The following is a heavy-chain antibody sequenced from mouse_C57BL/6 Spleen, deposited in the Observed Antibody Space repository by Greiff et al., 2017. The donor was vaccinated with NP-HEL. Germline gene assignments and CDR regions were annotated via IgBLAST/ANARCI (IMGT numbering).Heavy chain of an antibody. V-gene: IGHV3-6*01. CDR3: ARYGYVYFDY. D-gene: IGHD2-2*01. CDR1: GYSITSGYY. J-gene: IGHJ2*01. Sequence: ESGPGLVKPSQSLSLTCSVTGYSITSGYYWNWIRQFPGNKLEWMGYISYDGSNNYNPSLKNRISITRDTSKNQFFLKLNSVTTEDTATYYCARYGYVYFDYWGQGTTLTVSS. CDR2: ISYDGSN.